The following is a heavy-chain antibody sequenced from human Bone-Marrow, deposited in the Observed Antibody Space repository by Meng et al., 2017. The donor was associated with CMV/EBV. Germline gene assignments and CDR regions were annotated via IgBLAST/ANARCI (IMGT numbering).Heavy chain of an antibody. CDR2: ITPHSVVT. V-gene: IGHV1-2*02. Sequence: SGYTVTGDFLQWVRTAPGQGLELMGWITPHSVVTNYAQNFQGRVTMTRDTSINTAYMELNRLRSDETAVYYCATVAQWQQTIYDFDYWGQGTLVTVSS. J-gene: IGHJ4*02. D-gene: IGHD6-13*01. CDR3: ATVAQWQQTIYDFDY. CDR1: GYTVTGDF.